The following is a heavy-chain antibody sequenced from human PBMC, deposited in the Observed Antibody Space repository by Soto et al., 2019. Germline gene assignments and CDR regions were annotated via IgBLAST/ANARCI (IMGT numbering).Heavy chain of an antibody. CDR3: ARGGSGYTWFNEY. V-gene: IGHV1-69*13. Sequence: SVKVSCKASGGIFISYPISWVRQAPGQGLEWMGGIIPVFGTAYYAQKFQGRVTITADESTNTAYMELSSLKYEDTAMYYCARGGSGYTWFNEYWGQGTLVTVYS. CDR1: GGIFISYP. D-gene: IGHD3-3*01. J-gene: IGHJ4*02. CDR2: IIPVFGTA.